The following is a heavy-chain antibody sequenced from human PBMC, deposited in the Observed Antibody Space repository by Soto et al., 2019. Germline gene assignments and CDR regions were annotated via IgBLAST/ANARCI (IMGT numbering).Heavy chain of an antibody. CDR1: GFFLSDYG. Sequence: QVQLVESGGGVVQSGGSLTLSCTVSGFFLSDYGMHWVRQAPGKGLEWVAATSYDGSSEYYSDSVKDRFTTSRDNSKNRVYLHMNSLRAEDKGVYYCARGGGLNQLLSGSDHWGQGTLVTVSS. CDR2: TSYDGSSE. CDR3: ARGGGLNQLLSGSDH. J-gene: IGHJ4*02. D-gene: IGHD1-26*01. V-gene: IGHV3-33*05.